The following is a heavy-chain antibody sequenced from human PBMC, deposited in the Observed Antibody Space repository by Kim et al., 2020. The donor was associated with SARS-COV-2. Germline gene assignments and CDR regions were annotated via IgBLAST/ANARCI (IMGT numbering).Heavy chain of an antibody. CDR3: ARGSLLGMVTDNFDY. V-gene: IGHV7-4-1*02. Sequence: QGFTGRFVFSLDTSVSTAYLQISSLKAEDTAVYYCARGSLLGMVTDNFDYWGQGTLVTVSS. J-gene: IGHJ4*02. D-gene: IGHD5-18*01.